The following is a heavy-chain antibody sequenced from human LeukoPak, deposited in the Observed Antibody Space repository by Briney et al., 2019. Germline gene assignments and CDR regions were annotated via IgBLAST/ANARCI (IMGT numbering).Heavy chain of an antibody. V-gene: IGHV4-31*03. J-gene: IGHJ4*02. CDR2: IYYSGST. CDR3: ARVSSGYYSFDY. Sequence: PSQTLSLTCTVSGGSISSGGYYWGWIRQHPGKGLEWIGYIYYSGSTYYNPSLKSRVTLSVDTSKNQFSLKLSSVTAADTAVYYCARVSSGYYSFDYWGQGTLVTV. D-gene: IGHD3-22*01. CDR1: GGSISSGGYY.